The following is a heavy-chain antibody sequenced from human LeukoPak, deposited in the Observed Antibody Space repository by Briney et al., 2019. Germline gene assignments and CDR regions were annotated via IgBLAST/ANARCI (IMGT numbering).Heavy chain of an antibody. CDR1: GFTFSAYW. CDR3: ARDQTPFY. V-gene: IGHV3-7*01. CDR2: IKQDGSEK. Sequence: PGGSLRLSCAASGFTFSAYWMSWVRQAPGKGLEWVANIKQDGSEKYYVDSVTGRFTISRDNAKSSLYLQMNSLRAEDTAVYYCARDQTPFYWGQGSLVTVSS. J-gene: IGHJ4*02. D-gene: IGHD2-15*01.